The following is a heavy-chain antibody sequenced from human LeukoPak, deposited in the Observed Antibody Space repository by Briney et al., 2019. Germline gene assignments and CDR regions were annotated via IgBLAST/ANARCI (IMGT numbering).Heavy chain of an antibody. CDR2: MYYSGST. V-gene: IGHV4-39*01. D-gene: IGHD2-21*02. Sequence: PSETLSLTCTVSGASISSGPYYWGWIRQPPGKGLEWIGSMYYSGSTYYKPSLQSRVTISGDPSKNQFSVKLSSVTAADTAVYYCARLRATSTVVVTLFDSWGQGTLVTVSS. CDR3: ARLRATSTVVVTLFDS. CDR1: GASISSGPYY. J-gene: IGHJ4*02.